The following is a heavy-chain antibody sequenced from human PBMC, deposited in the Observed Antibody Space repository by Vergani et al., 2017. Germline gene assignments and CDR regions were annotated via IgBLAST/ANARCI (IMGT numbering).Heavy chain of an antibody. CDR2: IRPKTDGETT. CDR3: TTPTKWELRYSFDY. D-gene: IGHD3-9*01. J-gene: IGHJ4*02. Sequence: EVQPVESGGGLVKPGGSLRLSCTTSGFTFSSAWMSWVRQAPGKGLEWVARIRPKTDGETTDYAAPVKGRFTISRDDSKNTLYLQMNSLKTEDTAVYYCTTPTKWELRYSFDYWAQGTLVTVSS. V-gene: IGHV3-15*01. CDR1: GFTFSSAW.